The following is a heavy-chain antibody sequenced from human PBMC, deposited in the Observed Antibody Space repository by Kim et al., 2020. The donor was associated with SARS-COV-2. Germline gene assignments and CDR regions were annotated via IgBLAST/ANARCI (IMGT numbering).Heavy chain of an antibody. J-gene: IGHJ5*01. Sequence: ASVKVSCKASGYTFTGYYMHWVRQAPGQGLEWMGWINPNSGDTKYAQKFKGRVTMTRDTAITTAHMELNSLRSADTAVYYCARISYNLGDYGGWADSWGQRTLVTVSS. CDR2: INPNSGDT. V-gene: IGHV1-2*02. CDR1: GYTFTGYY. CDR3: ARISYNLGDYGGWADS. D-gene: IGHD4-17*01.